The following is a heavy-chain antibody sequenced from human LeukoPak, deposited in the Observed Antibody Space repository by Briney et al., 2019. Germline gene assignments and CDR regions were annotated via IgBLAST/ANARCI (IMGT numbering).Heavy chain of an antibody. CDR1: GGSISSGDYY. Sequence: SETLSLTCTVSGGSISSGDYYWSWIRQPPGKGLEWVGYIYYSRSTYYNPSLKSRVTISVDTSKNQFSLKLSSVTAADTAVYYCASLGGVIGYCSGGSCYSWGQGTLVTVSS. CDR3: ASLGGVIGYCSGGSCYS. V-gene: IGHV4-31*03. D-gene: IGHD2-15*01. J-gene: IGHJ4*02. CDR2: IYYSRST.